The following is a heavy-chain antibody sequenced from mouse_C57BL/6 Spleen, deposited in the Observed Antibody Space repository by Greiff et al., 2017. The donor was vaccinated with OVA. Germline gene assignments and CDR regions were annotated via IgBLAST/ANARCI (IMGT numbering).Heavy chain of an antibody. CDR3: ARALTTVDY. D-gene: IGHD1-1*01. CDR2: IDPSDSYT. CDR1: GYTFTSYW. J-gene: IGHJ2*01. Sequence: VQLQQPGAELVKPGASVKLSCKASGYTFTSYWMQWVKQRPGQGLEWIGEIDPSDSYTNYNQKFKGKATLTVDTSSSTAYMQLSSLTSEDSAVYYCARALTTVDYWGQGTTLTVSS. V-gene: IGHV1-50*01.